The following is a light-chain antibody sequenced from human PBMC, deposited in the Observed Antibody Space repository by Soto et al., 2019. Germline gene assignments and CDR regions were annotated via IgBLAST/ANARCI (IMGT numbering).Light chain of an antibody. CDR2: EAS. V-gene: IGKV1-5*03. CDR1: QSFTKW. Sequence: DIQMTQSPSTLAASVGVRVTITCWASQSFTKWLAWYQQKPGKAPHLLIYEASRLKSGVRSRFSGSESGTEFTLTISSLQPDDFATDYYQNYDSKSSTTFGQGTKVEIK. J-gene: IGKJ1*01. CDR3: QNYDSKSSTT.